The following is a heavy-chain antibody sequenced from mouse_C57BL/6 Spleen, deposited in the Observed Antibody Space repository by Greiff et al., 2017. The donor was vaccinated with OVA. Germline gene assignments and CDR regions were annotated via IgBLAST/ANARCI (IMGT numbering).Heavy chain of an antibody. Sequence: EVQLQQSGPELVKPGASVKISCKASGYTFTDYYMNWVKQSHGKSLEWIGDINPNNGGTSYKQKFKGKATLTVDKSSSTAYMELRSLTSEDSAVYYCARRGYYGSSFFDYWGQGTTLTVSS. J-gene: IGHJ2*01. CDR3: ARRGYYGSSFFDY. CDR1: GYTFTDYY. D-gene: IGHD1-1*01. V-gene: IGHV1-26*01. CDR2: INPNNGGT.